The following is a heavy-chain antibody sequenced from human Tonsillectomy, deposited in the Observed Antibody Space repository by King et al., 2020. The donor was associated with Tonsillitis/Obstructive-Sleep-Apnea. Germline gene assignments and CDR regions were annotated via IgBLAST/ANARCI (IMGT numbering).Heavy chain of an antibody. V-gene: IGHV1-18*01. D-gene: IGHD5-18*01. CDR2: ISAYNGNT. CDR1: GYTFSIFR. J-gene: IGHJ6*02. CDR3: ATVDTGIVLYYGMDV. Sequence: QLVQSGAEVKKPGASVKVSCKASGYTFSIFRITWVRQAPGQGLEWMGWISAYNGNTNYAQKLQGRVTMTTDTSTSTAYMELRSLRSDDTAVYYWATVDTGIVLYYGMDVWGQGTTVTVSS.